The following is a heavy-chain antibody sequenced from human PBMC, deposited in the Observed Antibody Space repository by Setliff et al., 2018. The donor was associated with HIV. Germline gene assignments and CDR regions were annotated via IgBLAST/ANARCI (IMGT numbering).Heavy chain of an antibody. J-gene: IGHJ3*02. CDR2: IHFSGTT. D-gene: IGHD4-4*01. V-gene: IGHV4-39*07. CDR3: ARTVPHSAAQDAFDI. CDR1: GGFSISNTDY. Sequence: SETLSLTCTVSGGFSISNTDYWGWIRQSPGKGLEWIGNIHFSGTTYYDPSLNSRVTLSADTSKNQLSPKLTSVTAEDTGVYYCARTVPHSAAQDAFDIWGQGTVVTVSS.